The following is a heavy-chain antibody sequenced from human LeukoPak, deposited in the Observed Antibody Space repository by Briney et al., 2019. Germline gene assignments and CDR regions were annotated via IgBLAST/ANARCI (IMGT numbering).Heavy chain of an antibody. V-gene: IGHV3-7*01. CDR3: AVVGATRAFDY. CDR1: GFTFSSYW. D-gene: IGHD1-26*01. CDR2: IKQDGSEK. J-gene: IGHJ4*02. Sequence: PGGSLRLSCADSGFTFSSYWMSWVRQAPGKGLEWVANIKQDGSEKYYVDSVKGRFTISRDNAKNSLYLQMNSLRAEDTAVYYCAVVGATRAFDYWGQGTLVTVSS.